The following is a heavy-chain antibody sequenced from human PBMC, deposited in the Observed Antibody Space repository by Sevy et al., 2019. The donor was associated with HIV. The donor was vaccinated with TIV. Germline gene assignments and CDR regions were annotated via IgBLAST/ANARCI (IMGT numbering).Heavy chain of an antibody. J-gene: IGHJ4*02. CDR2: IFSDGINK. CDR3: ARESGSDWYLDY. V-gene: IGHV3-30*04. D-gene: IGHD6-19*01. Sequence: GGSLRLSCAASGFTFSNYAMHWVRQAPGKGLEWVASIFSDGINKYYADSVKGRFTISRDNSENTVYLQMNSLRVEDTAVYYCARESGSDWYLDYWGQGTLVTVSS. CDR1: GFTFSNYA.